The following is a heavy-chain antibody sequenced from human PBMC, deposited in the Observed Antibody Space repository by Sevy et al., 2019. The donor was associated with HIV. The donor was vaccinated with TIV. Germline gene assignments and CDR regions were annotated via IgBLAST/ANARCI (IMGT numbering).Heavy chain of an antibody. CDR1: GFTFSSYS. CDR3: TRDLSGMTTGPFDY. CDR2: ISSSSSYI. V-gene: IGHV3-21*01. Sequence: RGCLRLSCAASGFTFSSYSMNWVRQAPGKGLEWVSSISSSSSYIYYADSVKGRFTISRDNAKNSLYLQMNSLRAEDTAVYYCTRDLSGMTTGPFDYWGQGTLVIVSS. J-gene: IGHJ4*02. D-gene: IGHD4-4*01.